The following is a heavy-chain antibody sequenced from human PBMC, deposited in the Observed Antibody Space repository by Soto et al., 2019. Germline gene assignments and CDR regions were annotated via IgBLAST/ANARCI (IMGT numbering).Heavy chain of an antibody. CDR2: ISYDGSNK. Sequence: FRRHAGTGCAFSHDSYGLKWIRHALVKGREWVAVISYDGSNKYYADSVKDRFTISRDNSKKTLYLQMNSLRADDSSVYYCVAGKSLFFYCGQGILVTFSS. D-gene: IGHD3-3*01. CDR1: AFSHDSYG. V-gene: IGHV3-30*03. J-gene: IGHJ4*02. CDR3: VAGKSLFFY.